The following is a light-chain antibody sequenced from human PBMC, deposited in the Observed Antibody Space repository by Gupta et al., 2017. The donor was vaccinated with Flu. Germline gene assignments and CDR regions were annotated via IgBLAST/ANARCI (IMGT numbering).Light chain of an antibody. J-gene: IGLJ3*02. V-gene: IGLV10-54*02. CDR3: SAYDRALSAWV. CDR2: RTN. Sequence: QAVLTQPPSISKDLGQTATLTCTGHSKSVGDQGAAWLQQHQGHPPKLLSYRTNRRPSEISERFSASTSENTASLTITGLQPEDEADYYCSAYDRALSAWVFGGGTKLTVL. CDR1: SKSVGDQG.